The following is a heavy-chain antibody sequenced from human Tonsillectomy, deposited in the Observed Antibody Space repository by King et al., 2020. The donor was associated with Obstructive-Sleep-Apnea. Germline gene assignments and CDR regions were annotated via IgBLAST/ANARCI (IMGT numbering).Heavy chain of an antibody. CDR1: GFTFSSYG. CDR2: IWYDGSNR. J-gene: IGHJ6*02. Sequence: QVQLVESGGGVVQPGRSLRLSCAASGFTFSSYGMHWVRQAPGKGLEWVAVIWYDGSNRYYADSVKGRFTISRDNSKNTLYLQMNSLRAEDTAVYYCARVRIQLWYSMDVWGQGTTVTVSS. CDR3: ARVRIQLWYSMDV. D-gene: IGHD5-18*01. V-gene: IGHV3-33*01.